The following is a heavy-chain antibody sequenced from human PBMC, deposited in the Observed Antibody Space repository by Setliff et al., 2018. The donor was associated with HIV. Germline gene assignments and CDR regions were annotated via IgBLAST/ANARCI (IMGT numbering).Heavy chain of an antibody. V-gene: IGHV1-18*01. CDR1: GYTFTTYG. J-gene: IGHJ6*03. CDR3: ARDRRACTLLYYYYYMDV. Sequence: ASVKVSCKASGYTFTTYGISWVRQAPGQGLEWVGWISGYNGNTNYAQKLQGRVTMTTDTSTSTAYMELRSLRSDDTAVYYCARDRRACTLLYYYYYMDVWGKGTTVTVSS. D-gene: IGHD1-1*01. CDR2: ISGYNGNT.